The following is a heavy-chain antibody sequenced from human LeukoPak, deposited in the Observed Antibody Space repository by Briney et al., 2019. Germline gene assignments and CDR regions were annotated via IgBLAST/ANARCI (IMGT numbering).Heavy chain of an antibody. Sequence: PETLSLTCSVSGGSITNTSYYWGWIRQPPGKGLEWIGTVYYSGATYYNPSLKSRFTISVDTSKNQFSLKLTSVTAADTAVYYCARHASVTHNWFDFWGQGTLVTVSS. V-gene: IGHV4-39*01. CDR3: ARHASVTHNWFDF. CDR2: VYYSGAT. D-gene: IGHD2-21*02. J-gene: IGHJ5*01. CDR1: GGSITNTSYY.